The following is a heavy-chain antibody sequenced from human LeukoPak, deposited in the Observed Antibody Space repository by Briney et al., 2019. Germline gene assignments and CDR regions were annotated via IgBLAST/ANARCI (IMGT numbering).Heavy chain of an antibody. CDR1: GFTFSNYG. CDR2: IRGGSYNT. V-gene: IGHV3-23*01. Sequence: GGSLRLSCEASGFTFSNYGMSWVRRAPGKGLEWVSVIRGGSYNTYYAVSVKGRFTISRDNSKNTLYLQMNSLRAEDTAVYYCAKVDYGDKAPLDYWGQGTLVTVSS. CDR3: AKVDYGDKAPLDY. D-gene: IGHD4-17*01. J-gene: IGHJ4*02.